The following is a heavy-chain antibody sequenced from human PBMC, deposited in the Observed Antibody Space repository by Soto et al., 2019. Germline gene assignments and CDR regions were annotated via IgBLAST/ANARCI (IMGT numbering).Heavy chain of an antibody. CDR3: ARQTRPYGSSSFEWFDP. CDR2: IDPSDSYT. D-gene: IGHD6-6*01. CDR1: GYSFTSYW. V-gene: IGHV5-10-1*01. J-gene: IGHJ5*02. Sequence: PGESLKISCKGSGYSFTSYWISWVRQMPGKGLEWMGRIDPSDSYTNYSPSFQGHVTISADKSISTAYLQWSSLKASDTAMYYCARQTRPYGSSSFEWFDPWGQGTLVTVSS.